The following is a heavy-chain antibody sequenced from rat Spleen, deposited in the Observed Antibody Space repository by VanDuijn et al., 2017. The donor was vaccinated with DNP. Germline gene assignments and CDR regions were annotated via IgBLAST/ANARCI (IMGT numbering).Heavy chain of an antibody. Sequence: QVQLQQSGAELAKPGSSVKISCKASGYTFTSYYISWIKQTTGQGIECIGYLNAGSGNTNYNEKFKGKATLTVDKSSSTAFMQLSSLTPDDSAVYYCARWDLWYFDFWGPGTMVTVSS. CDR3: ARWDLWYFDF. V-gene: IGHV1-43*01. CDR2: LNAGSGNT. D-gene: IGHD5-1*01. J-gene: IGHJ1*01. CDR1: GYTFTSYY.